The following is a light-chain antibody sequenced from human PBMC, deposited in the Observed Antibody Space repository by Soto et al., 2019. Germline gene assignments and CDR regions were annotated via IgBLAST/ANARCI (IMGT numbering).Light chain of an antibody. V-gene: IGLV1-51*02. J-gene: IGLJ3*02. CDR1: SSNIGSHY. CDR3: GTWDNSLSGGV. CDR2: ENS. Sequence: QSVLTQPPSMSAAPGQQVTISCSGSSSNIGSHYVSWYQQLPGSAPKLLIYENSKRPSGIPDRFSGSKSGTSATLGITGLQTGDEADYYCGTWDNSLSGGVFGGGTKLTVL.